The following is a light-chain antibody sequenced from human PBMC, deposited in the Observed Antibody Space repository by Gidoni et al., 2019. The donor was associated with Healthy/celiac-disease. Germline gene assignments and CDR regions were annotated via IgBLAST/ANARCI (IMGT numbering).Light chain of an antibody. CDR3: QSYDSSLSGYV. V-gene: IGLV1-40*01. CDR1: SSNIGAGYD. J-gene: IGLJ1*01. CDR2: GNS. Sequence: QSVLTQTPSVSGAPGQRVTISCNGSSSNIGAGYDVHWYQQIPGTAPKLLIYGNSNRPSGVPDRFSGSKSGTSASLAITGLQAEDEADYYCQSYDSSLSGYVFGTGTKVTVL.